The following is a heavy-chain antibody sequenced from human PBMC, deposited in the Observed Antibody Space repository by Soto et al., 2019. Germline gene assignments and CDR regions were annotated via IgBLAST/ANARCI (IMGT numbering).Heavy chain of an antibody. J-gene: IGHJ4*02. CDR2: ISGSGGST. CDR3: AKRPDCEYGWGSALYFDS. Sequence: GGSLRLSCAASGFTFSSYAMDWVRQAPGKGLEWVSAISGSGGSTYYADSVKGRFTISRDNSKNTLYMQMNSLRAEDTAVYYCAKRPDCEYGWGSALYFDSWGQGTLVTVSS. V-gene: IGHV3-23*01. CDR1: GFTFSSYA. D-gene: IGHD3-16*01.